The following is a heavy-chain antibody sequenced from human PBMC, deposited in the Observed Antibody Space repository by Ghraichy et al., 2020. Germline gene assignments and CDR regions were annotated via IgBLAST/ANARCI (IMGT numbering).Heavy chain of an antibody. Sequence: ASVKVSCKASGYTFTGYYIHWVRQAPGQGLVWMGWINPNSGGTNYAQKFQGRVTMTRDTSISTACMELSRLRSDDTAVYYCARGALSGYYPYYYYGMDVWGQGTTVTVSS. D-gene: IGHD3-22*01. V-gene: IGHV1-2*02. CDR2: INPNSGGT. CDR3: ARGALSGYYPYYYYGMDV. CDR1: GYTFTGYY. J-gene: IGHJ6*02.